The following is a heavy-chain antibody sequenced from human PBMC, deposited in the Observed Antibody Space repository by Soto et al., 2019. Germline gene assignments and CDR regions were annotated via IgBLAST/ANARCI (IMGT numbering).Heavy chain of an antibody. Sequence: EVQVVESGGGLVQPGGSLRLSCEASGFTVSNISMTWVRQAPGKGLEWVSVISSDDRTYYADSVKGRFTISRDNSKNTLYLEMSSLRAEDTAVYYCARDIFGGSYDFWHGGQGTLVTVSS. CDR2: ISSDDRT. CDR3: ARDIFGGSYDFWH. J-gene: IGHJ4*02. D-gene: IGHD3-3*01. V-gene: IGHV3-66*01. CDR1: GFTVSNIS.